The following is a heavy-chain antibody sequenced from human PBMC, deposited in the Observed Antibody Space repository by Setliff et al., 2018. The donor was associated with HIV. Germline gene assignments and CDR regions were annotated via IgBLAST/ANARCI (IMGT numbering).Heavy chain of an antibody. CDR1: GGSFSGYY. Sequence: LTCAVYGGSFSGYYWSWIRQPPGKGLEWIGSIYHSGSTYYNPSLKSRVTISLDASKNQFSLNLSSVTAADTAVYYCARDFRYDTSGSLTGYGLDVWGQGTTVTVSS. D-gene: IGHD3-22*01. CDR2: IYHSGST. V-gene: IGHV4-34*11. CDR3: ARDFRYDTSGSLTGYGLDV. J-gene: IGHJ6*02.